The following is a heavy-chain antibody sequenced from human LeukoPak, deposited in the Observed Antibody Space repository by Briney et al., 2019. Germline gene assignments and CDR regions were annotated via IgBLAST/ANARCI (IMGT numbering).Heavy chain of an antibody. V-gene: IGHV3-21*01. J-gene: IGHJ6*03. CDR1: GFTFSSYS. Sequence: PGGSLRLSCAASGFTFSSYSMNWVRQAPGKGLEWVSSISSSSSYIYYADSVKGRFTISRDNAKNSLYLQMNSLRAEDTAVYYCARVDTAMVGYYYYYTDVWGKGTTVTVSS. D-gene: IGHD5-18*01. CDR2: ISSSSSYI. CDR3: ARVDTAMVGYYYYYTDV.